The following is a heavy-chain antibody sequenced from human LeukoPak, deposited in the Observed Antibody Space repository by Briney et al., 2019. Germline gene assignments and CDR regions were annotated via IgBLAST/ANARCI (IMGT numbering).Heavy chain of an antibody. J-gene: IGHJ4*02. CDR3: AARKVRGVWFYLDY. CDR2: IYDDNT. V-gene: IGHV3-23*01. CDR1: GFPFSSYW. Sequence: GGSLRLSCVASGFPFSSYWMTWVRQAPGKGLEWVSTIYDDNTYYADSVKGRFAISTDNSKNTLYLQMNSLRVEDTAVYFCAARKVRGVWFYLDYWGQGTLVTVSS. D-gene: IGHD3-10*01.